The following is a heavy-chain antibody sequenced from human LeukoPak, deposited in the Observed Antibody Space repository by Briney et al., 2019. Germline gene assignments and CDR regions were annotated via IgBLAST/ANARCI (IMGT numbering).Heavy chain of an antibody. CDR1: GFTFSSYA. CDR2: ISGSGGST. J-gene: IGHJ3*02. V-gene: IGHV3-23*01. CDR3: AKDYYGSGSYRSPGAFDI. D-gene: IGHD3-10*01. Sequence: GGSLRLSCAASGFTFSSYAMSWVRQAPGKGLEWVSAISGSGGSTYYADSVKGRFTISRDNSKSTLYLQMNSLRAEDTAVYYCAKDYYGSGSYRSPGAFDIWGQGTMVTVSS.